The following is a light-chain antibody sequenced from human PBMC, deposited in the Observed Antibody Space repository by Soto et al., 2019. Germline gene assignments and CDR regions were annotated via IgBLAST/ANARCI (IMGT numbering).Light chain of an antibody. CDR2: AAS. V-gene: IGKV1-39*01. Sequence: IQMTQSPSSLSASVGDRVTITCRASQGIRDALGWYQQKPGKAPKLLIYAASSLQSGVPSRFSGSGSGTDFTLTISSLQPEDFATYYCQQSYSTPPTFGQGTKVDIK. CDR1: QGIRDA. CDR3: QQSYSTPPT. J-gene: IGKJ1*01.